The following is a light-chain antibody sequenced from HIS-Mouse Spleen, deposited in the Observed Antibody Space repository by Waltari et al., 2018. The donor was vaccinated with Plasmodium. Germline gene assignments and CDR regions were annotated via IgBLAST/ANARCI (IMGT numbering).Light chain of an antibody. J-gene: IGKJ5*01. CDR1: QSVSSY. CDR2: DAS. Sequence: EIVLTQSPATLSLSPGERATLSCRASQSVSSYLAWYQQKPGQAPSLLIYDASNRATGIPARFSGSGSGTDFTITISSLEPEDFAVYYCQQRSNWPITFGQGTRLEIK. V-gene: IGKV3-11*01. CDR3: QQRSNWPIT.